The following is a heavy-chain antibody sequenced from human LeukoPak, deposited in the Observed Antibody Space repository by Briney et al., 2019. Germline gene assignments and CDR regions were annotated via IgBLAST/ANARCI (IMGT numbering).Heavy chain of an antibody. CDR2: IYTSGST. CDR1: GGSISSYY. J-gene: IGHJ6*02. D-gene: IGHD3-9*01. Sequence: SETLSLTCTVSGGSISSYYWSWIRQPAGKGLEWIGRIYTSGSTNYNPSLKSRVTMSVDTSKNQFSLKLSSVTAADTAVYYCASSILRYFDWLPSMDVWGQGTTVTVSS. CDR3: ASSILRYFDWLPSMDV. V-gene: IGHV4-4*07.